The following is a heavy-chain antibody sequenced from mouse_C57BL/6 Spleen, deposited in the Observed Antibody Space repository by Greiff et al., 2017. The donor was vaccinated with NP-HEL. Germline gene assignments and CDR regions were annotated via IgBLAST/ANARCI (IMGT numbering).Heavy chain of an antibody. Sequence: QVHVKQSGAELVKPGASVKISCKASGYAFSSYWMNWVKQRPGKGLEWIGQIYPGDGDTNYNGKFKGKATLTADKSSSTAYMQLSSLTSEDSAVYFCASGGHYGSSYGAMDYWGQGTSVTVSS. CDR1: GYAFSSYW. D-gene: IGHD1-1*01. CDR3: ASGGHYGSSYGAMDY. J-gene: IGHJ4*01. CDR2: IYPGDGDT. V-gene: IGHV1-80*01.